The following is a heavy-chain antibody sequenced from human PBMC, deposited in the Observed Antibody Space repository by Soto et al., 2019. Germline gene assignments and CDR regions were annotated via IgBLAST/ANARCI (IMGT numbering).Heavy chain of an antibody. Sequence: PGGSLRLSWVASGFNFSSYAMSWVRQAPGQGLEWVSAISGSGDTTYYADPVMGRFTISRDTSMNTMYLLMTSLRAENTAVYYCTKDYYGDDDPSQYSYYGMDVWGQGTSVTGS. CDR2: ISGSGDTT. CDR1: GFNFSSYA. J-gene: IGHJ6*02. D-gene: IGHD4-17*01. V-gene: IGHV3-23*01. CDR3: TKDYYGDDDPSQYSYYGMDV.